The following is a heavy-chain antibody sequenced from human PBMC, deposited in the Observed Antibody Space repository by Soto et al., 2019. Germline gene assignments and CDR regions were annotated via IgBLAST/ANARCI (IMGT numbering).Heavy chain of an antibody. Sequence: EMQLVESGGGLVQPGRSLRLSCAASGFTFDDYAMYWVRQGPGKGLEWVSGISWDSGRIGYADSVKGRFTLSRDNAKNSLYLQMNSLRPEDTALYYCAKARLWGGDGYNSYYYNAMDVWGQGTTVTVSS. CDR2: ISWDSGRI. J-gene: IGHJ6*02. CDR1: GFTFDDYA. CDR3: AKARLWGGDGYNSYYYNAMDV. V-gene: IGHV3-9*01. D-gene: IGHD3-16*01.